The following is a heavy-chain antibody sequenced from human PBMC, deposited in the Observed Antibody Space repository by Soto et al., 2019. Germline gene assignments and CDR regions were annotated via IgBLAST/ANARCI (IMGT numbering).Heavy chain of an antibody. CDR1: GGTFSSHA. CDR3: ARGPDYECYFDL. CDR2: TILPFGTP. Sequence: QVQLVQSGAEVKKPGSSVKVSCKASGGTFSSHAVSWLRQAPGQGIEWMGGTILPFGTPNYAQKVQGRLTISADEEMTTVYMELSSLRSEDTAVYYCARGPDYECYFDLWGQGILVTVSS. J-gene: IGHJ5*02. D-gene: IGHD4-17*01. V-gene: IGHV1-69*12.